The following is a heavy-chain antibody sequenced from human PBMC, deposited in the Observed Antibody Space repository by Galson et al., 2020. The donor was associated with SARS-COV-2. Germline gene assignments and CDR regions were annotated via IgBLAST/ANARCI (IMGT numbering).Heavy chain of an antibody. J-gene: IGHJ6*02. CDR3: ARVEWDV. V-gene: IGHV3-30*05. Sequence: GGSLRLSCAAYGLNFRSFGFHWVRQAPGKGPEWVAVISYDGSNKYYADSVKGRFTISRDNSKNTLYLQMNSLRAEDTAVYYCARVEWDVWGQGTTVTVSS. CDR1: GLNFRSFG. CDR2: ISYDGSNK.